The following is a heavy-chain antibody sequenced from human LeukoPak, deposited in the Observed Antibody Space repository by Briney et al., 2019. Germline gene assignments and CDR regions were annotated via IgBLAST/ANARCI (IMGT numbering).Heavy chain of an antibody. CDR3: ARGYCTSAVCSLGPTQA. CDR2: INHSGST. Sequence: PSETLSLTCAVYGGSFSGYYWSWIRQPPGKGLEWIGEINHSGSTNYNPSLKSRVTISVDTSKNQFSLKLSSVTAADTAVYYCARGYCTSAVCSLGPTQAWGQGTLVTVSS. D-gene: IGHD2-8*01. J-gene: IGHJ4*02. V-gene: IGHV4-34*01. CDR1: GGSFSGYY.